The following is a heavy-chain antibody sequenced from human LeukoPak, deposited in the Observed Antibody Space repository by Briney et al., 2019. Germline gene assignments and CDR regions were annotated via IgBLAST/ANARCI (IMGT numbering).Heavy chain of an antibody. D-gene: IGHD6-19*01. CDR1: GFTFSSYG. V-gene: IGHV3-30*03. Sequence: GGSLRLSCAASGFTFSSYGMHWVRQAPGKGLEWLTFISYDGSKTYFTDSVKGRFTISRDFSKNTLFLLMNSLRPEDTAVYYCARQHTSSWFFGFDFWGQGAPVTVSS. CDR2: ISYDGSKT. J-gene: IGHJ4*02. CDR3: ARQHTSSWFFGFDF.